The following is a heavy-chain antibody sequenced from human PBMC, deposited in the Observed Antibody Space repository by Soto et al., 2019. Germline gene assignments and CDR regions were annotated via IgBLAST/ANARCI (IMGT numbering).Heavy chain of an antibody. D-gene: IGHD2-15*01. V-gene: IGHV4-31*03. CDR3: ARVTRIVVVVAAYYYYYYMDV. CDR2: IYYSGST. J-gene: IGHJ6*03. CDR1: GGSISSGGYY. Sequence: SETLSLTCTVSGGSISSGGYYWSWIRQHPGKGLEWIGYIYYSGSTYYNPSLKSRVTISVDTSKNQFSLKLSSVTAADTAVYYCARVTRIVVVVAAYYYYYYMDVWGKGTTVTVSS.